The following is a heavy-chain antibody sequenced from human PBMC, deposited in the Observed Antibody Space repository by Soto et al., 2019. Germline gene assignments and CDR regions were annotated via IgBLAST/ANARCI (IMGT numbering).Heavy chain of an antibody. Sequence: QVQLVESGGGVGQPGRSLRLSCAASGFTFSSYGMHWVRQAPGKGLEWVAVIWYDGSNKYYADSVKGRFTISRDNSKNTLYLQMNSLRAEDTAVYYCARERGATAFDIWGQGTMVTVSS. CDR2: IWYDGSNK. V-gene: IGHV3-33*01. J-gene: IGHJ3*02. CDR1: GFTFSSYG. D-gene: IGHD1-26*01. CDR3: ARERGATAFDI.